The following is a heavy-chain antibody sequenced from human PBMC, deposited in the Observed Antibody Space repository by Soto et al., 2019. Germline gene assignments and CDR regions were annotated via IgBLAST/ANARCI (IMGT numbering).Heavy chain of an antibody. D-gene: IGHD3-10*01. V-gene: IGHV2-5*02. CDR2: IYWDDDK. CDR1: GFSLSTSGVG. CDR3: AHSGYYYGSGSYSSAFDI. J-gene: IGHJ3*02. Sequence: QITLKESGPTLVKPTQTLTLTCTFSGFSLSTSGVGVGWIRQPPGKALEWLALIYWDDDKRYSPSLKSRLTITKDTSKNQVVLTMTNMDPVDTATYYCAHSGYYYGSGSYSSAFDIWGQGTMATVSS.